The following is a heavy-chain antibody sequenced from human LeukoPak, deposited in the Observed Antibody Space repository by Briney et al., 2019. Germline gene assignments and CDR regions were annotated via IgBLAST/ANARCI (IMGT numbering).Heavy chain of an antibody. V-gene: IGHV3-23*01. CDR2: ISGSGGST. J-gene: IGHJ4*02. Sequence: QTGGSLRLSCAASGFTFSSYAMSWVRQAPGKGLEWVSAISGSGGSTYYADSVKGRLTISRDNSKNTLYLQMNSLRAEDTAVYYCAKAVLYDFWSGYYPDYWGQGTLVTVSS. D-gene: IGHD3-3*01. CDR3: AKAVLYDFWSGYYPDY. CDR1: GFTFSSYA.